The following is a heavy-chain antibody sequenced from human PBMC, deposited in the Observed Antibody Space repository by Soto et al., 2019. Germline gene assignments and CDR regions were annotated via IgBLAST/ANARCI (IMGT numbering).Heavy chain of an antibody. CDR2: IYYSGST. V-gene: IGHV4-39*01. CDR3: ARRLRYCSGGSCYHNWFDP. D-gene: IGHD2-15*01. J-gene: IGHJ5*02. Sequence: SETLSLTCTVSGDSISSGDYYWSWIRQPPGKGLEWIGSIYYSGSTYYNPSLKSRVTISVDTSKNQFSLKLSSVTAADTAVYYCARRLRYCSGGSCYHNWFDPWGQGTLVTVSS. CDR1: GDSISSGDYY.